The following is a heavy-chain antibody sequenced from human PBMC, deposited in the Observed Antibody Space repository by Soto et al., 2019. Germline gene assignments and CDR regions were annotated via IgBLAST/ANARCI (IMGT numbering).Heavy chain of an antibody. CDR1: GGSISSYY. V-gene: IGHV4-59*01. Sequence: SETLSLTCTVSGGSISSYYWSWIRQPPGKGLEWIGYIYYSGSTNYNPSLKSRVTISVDTSKNQFSLKLSSVTAADTAVYYCARVHDFWSGFFFDPCGQGTLVTVSS. CDR3: ARVHDFWSGFFFDP. CDR2: IYYSGST. J-gene: IGHJ5*02. D-gene: IGHD3-3*01.